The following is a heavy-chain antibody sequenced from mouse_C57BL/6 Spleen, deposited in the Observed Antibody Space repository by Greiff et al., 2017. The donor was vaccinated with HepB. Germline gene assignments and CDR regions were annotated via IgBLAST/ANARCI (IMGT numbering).Heavy chain of an antibody. CDR3: ARGGPRPDAMDY. CDR2: IYPRSGNT. J-gene: IGHJ4*01. Sequence: QVQLKESGAELARPGASVKLSCKASGYTFTSYGISWVKQRTGQGLEWIGEIYPRSGNTYYNEKFKGKATLTADKSSSTAYMELRSLTSEDSAVYFCARGGPRPDAMDYWGQGTSVTVSS. CDR1: GYTFTSYG. V-gene: IGHV1-81*01.